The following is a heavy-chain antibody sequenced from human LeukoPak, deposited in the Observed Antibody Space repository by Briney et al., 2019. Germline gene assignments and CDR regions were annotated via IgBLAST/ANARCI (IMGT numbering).Heavy chain of an antibody. CDR3: ARFKREAYYYDSSGASTYYFDY. J-gene: IGHJ4*02. Sequence: SETLSLTCTVSGGSISSYYWSWIRQPPGKGLEWIGYIYYSGSTNYNPSLKSRVTISVDTSKNQFSLKLSSVTAADTAVYYCARFKREAYYYDSSGASTYYFDYWGQGTLVTVSS. CDR1: GGSISSYY. CDR2: IYYSGST. V-gene: IGHV4-59*01. D-gene: IGHD3-22*01.